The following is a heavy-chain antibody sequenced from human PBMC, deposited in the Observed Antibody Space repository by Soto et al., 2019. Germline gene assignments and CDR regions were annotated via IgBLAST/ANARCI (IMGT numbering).Heavy chain of an antibody. CDR1: GGSISRGAYY. Sequence: SETLSLTCTVSGGSISRGAYYWSWIRQPPGKGLEWIGYIYYSGSTYYTPSLKSRVTISVDTSKSRLSLKLSSVTAADTAVYYWARSDSSCYYGSDCWGQEPLVSVS. V-gene: IGHV4-30-4*01. CDR2: IYYSGST. CDR3: ARSDSSCYYGSDC. J-gene: IGHJ4*02. D-gene: IGHD3-22*01.